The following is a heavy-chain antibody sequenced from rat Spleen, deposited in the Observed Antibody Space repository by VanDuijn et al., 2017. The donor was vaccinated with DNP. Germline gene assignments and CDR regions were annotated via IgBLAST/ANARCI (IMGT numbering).Heavy chain of an antibody. CDR1: GFTFSNYD. CDR2: ISTSDVST. Sequence: EVQLVESGGGLVRPGRSLKLSCAASGFTFSNYDMAWVRQAPKKGLEWVATISTSDVSTYYRDSVKGRFTISRDNAKSTLYLQMDSLRSEDTATYYCTTYYYWGQGVMVTVTS. J-gene: IGHJ2*01. V-gene: IGHV5-27*01. CDR3: TTYYY.